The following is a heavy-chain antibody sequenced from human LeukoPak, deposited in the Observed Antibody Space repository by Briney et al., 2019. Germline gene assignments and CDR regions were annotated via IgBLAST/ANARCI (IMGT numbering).Heavy chain of an antibody. CDR1: GFTFSSHG. CDR3: ARAPYSYDSSSYYHFDY. Sequence: LRLSCAASGFTFSSHGMHLVRQAPGKGLEWVGVILYDGSNKYYADSVKGRFTISRDNSKNTLYLQMNRLRAEDTAVYYCARAPYSYDSSSYYHFDYWGQGTLVTVSS. V-gene: IGHV3-33*01. D-gene: IGHD3-22*01. J-gene: IGHJ4*02. CDR2: ILYDGSNK.